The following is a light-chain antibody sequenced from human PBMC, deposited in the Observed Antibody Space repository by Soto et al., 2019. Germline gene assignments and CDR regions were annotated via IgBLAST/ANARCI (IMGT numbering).Light chain of an antibody. Sequence: QSALTQPASVSGSPGQSITISCTGTSSDVGGYNSVSWYQQHPGKAPKLMVYDVTNRPSGVSNRFAGSKSGNTASLTISGLPAEDEADYYCSSYTSSTTWVFGGGTKLTVL. V-gene: IGLV2-14*03. CDR1: SSDVGGYNS. J-gene: IGLJ2*01. CDR2: DVT. CDR3: SSYTSSTTWV.